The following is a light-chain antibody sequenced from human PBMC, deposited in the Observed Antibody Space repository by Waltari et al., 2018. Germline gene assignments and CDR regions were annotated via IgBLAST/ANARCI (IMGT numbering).Light chain of an antibody. V-gene: IGKV1-27*01. CDR2: AAS. CDR1: QGIANY. J-gene: IGKJ3*01. CDR3: QKYHNAPT. Sequence: DIQLTQSPPSLSASVGDTVTITSRANQGIANYLACYQQKPGKVPKLLISAASTLQSGVPSRFSGSGSGTDFTLTISALQPEDVATYYCQKYHNAPTFGPGTKVGVK.